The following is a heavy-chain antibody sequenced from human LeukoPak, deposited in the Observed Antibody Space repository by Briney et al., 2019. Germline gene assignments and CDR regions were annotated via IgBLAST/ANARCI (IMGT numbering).Heavy chain of an antibody. CDR1: GYTLTELS. D-gene: IGHD3-3*01. CDR3: AADDFSTTGPIDS. V-gene: IGHV1-58*02. Sequence: GASVKVSCKVSGYTLTELSMHWVRQAPGKGLEWIGWIVVGSGDTIYAQRFQERVTITRDVSAGTAYMELSSLRSEDTAVYFCAADDFSTTGPIDSWGQGTLVSVSS. CDR2: IVVGSGDT. J-gene: IGHJ4*02.